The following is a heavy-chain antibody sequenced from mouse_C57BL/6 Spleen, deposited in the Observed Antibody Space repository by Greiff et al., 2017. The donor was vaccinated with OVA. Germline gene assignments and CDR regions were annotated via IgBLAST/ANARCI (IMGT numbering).Heavy chain of an antibody. CDR3: ARRVYDGYYFDY. CDR2: IYPGDGDT. CDR1: GYAFSSYW. D-gene: IGHD2-3*01. V-gene: IGHV1-80*01. J-gene: IGHJ2*01. Sequence: VQLQQSGAELVKPGASVKISCKASGYAFSSYWMNWVKQRPGKGLEWIGQIYPGDGDTNYNGKFQGKATLTADKSSSTAYMQLSSLTSEDSAVYFCARRVYDGYYFDYWGQGTTLTVSS.